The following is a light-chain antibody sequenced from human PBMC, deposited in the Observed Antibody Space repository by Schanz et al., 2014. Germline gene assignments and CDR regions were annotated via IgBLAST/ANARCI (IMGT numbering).Light chain of an antibody. CDR1: QSVSSSY. V-gene: IGKV3-20*01. CDR3: QQYGVSPYT. CDR2: GAS. Sequence: ETVLTQSPGSLSLSPGERATLSCRASQSVSSSYLAWYQQKPGQAPRLLIYGASNRATGIPDRFSGSGSGTDFTLTISRLESGDCAVYFCQQYGVSPYTFGQGTNLEI. J-gene: IGKJ2*01.